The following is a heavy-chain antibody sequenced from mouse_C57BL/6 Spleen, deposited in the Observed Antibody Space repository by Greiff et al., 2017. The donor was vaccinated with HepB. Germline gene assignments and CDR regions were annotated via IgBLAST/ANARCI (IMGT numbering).Heavy chain of an antibody. D-gene: IGHD2-2*01. CDR2: IDPSDSET. J-gene: IGHJ1*03. V-gene: IGHV1-52*01. CDR1: GYTFTSYW. Sequence: VQLQQPGAELVRPGSSVKLSCKASGYTFTSYWMHWVKQRPIQGLEWIGNIDPSDSETHYNQKFKDKATLTVDKSSSTAYMQLSSLTSEDSAVYYGARAEYGYDVNWYFDDWGTGTTVTVSS. CDR3: ARAEYGYDVNWYFDD.